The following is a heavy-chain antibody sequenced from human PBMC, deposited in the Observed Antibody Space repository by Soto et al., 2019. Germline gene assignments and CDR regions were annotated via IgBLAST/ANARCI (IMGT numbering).Heavy chain of an antibody. CDR2: ISVYNGNT. J-gene: IGHJ6*03. CDR1: GYTFSTYG. CDR3: ARSPNYYYYMDV. V-gene: IGHV1-18*01. Sequence: QVQLVQSGAEVKKPGASVKVSCKASGYTFSTYGISWVRQAPGQGLEWMGWISVYNGNTKYAQKLQGRVTMTADTSTSTAYRELRSLRSDDTAVYYCARSPNYYYYMDVWGKGTTVTVSS.